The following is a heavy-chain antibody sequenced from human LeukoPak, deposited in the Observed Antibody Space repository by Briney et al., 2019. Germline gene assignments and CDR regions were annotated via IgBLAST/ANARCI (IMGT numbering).Heavy chain of an antibody. Sequence: GGSLRLSCAASEFTFSGYSMNWVRQAPGRGLEWLSYISSSITTIYYADSVRGRFTISRDNAKNSLYLQMNSLRAEDTAVYYCARGLGGYYFDYWGQGTLVTVSS. CDR3: ARGLGGYYFDY. CDR1: EFTFSGYS. CDR2: ISSSITTI. J-gene: IGHJ4*02. V-gene: IGHV3-48*04. D-gene: IGHD3-16*01.